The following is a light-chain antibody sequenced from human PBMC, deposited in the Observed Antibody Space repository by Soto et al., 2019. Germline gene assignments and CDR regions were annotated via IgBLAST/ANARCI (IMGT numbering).Light chain of an antibody. V-gene: IGKV2-30*01. CDR2: KVS. CDR3: IQGTHPFT. Sequence: DVVMTQSPLSLPVTLGQPASISCRSSQSLVYSDGNTYLNWFQQRPGQSPRRLIYKVSTRDSGVPDRFSGSGSGTDFILKISRVEAEDVGVYYCIQGTHPFTIGHGNKVDIK. CDR1: QSLVYSDGNTY. J-gene: IGKJ3*01.